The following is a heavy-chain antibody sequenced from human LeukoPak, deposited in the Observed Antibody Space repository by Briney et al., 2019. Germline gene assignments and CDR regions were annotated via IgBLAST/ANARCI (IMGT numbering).Heavy chain of an antibody. Sequence: GRSLRLSCAASGFTFSNYGIHWVRQAPGKGLEWVAVIWYDGINKYYADSVKGRFTISRDNSENTLYLQMNSLRAEDTAVYYCVKESTSSGYYYAPDYWGQGTLVTVS. V-gene: IGHV3-33*06. D-gene: IGHD3-22*01. CDR1: GFTFSNYG. CDR3: VKESTSSGYYYAPDY. J-gene: IGHJ4*02. CDR2: IWYDGINK.